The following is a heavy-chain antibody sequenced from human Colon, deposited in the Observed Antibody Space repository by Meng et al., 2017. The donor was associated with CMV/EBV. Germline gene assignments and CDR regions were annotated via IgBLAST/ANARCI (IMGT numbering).Heavy chain of an antibody. J-gene: IGHJ4*02. CDR3: AREAGPFFGVIVYDS. D-gene: IGHD3-3*01. V-gene: IGHV4-34*01. CDR1: GGSLSGYD. CDR2: INQSGST. Sequence: VQLKRWGAGLLKTSGALSLTCGVSGGSLSGYDWTWIRQSPGKDLEWIGEINQSGSTNYNPSLKSRVTVSVDTSKNQFSLRVTSVTAADSALYYCAREAGPFFGVIVYDSWGQGTLVTVSS.